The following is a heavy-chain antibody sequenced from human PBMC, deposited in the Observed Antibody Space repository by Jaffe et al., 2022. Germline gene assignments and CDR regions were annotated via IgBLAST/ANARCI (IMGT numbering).Heavy chain of an antibody. CDR2: IYYSGST. D-gene: IGHD4-17*01. CDR1: GGSISSSSYY. V-gene: IGHV4-39*01. Sequence: QLQLQESGPGLVKPSETLSLTCTVSGGSISSSSYYWGWIRQPPGKGLEWIGSIYYSGSTYYNPSLKSRVTISVDTSKNQFSLKLSSVTAADTAVYYCARHSGNNDYGDYGIWEVKDYWGQGTLVTVSS. CDR3: ARHSGNNDYGDYGIWEVKDY. J-gene: IGHJ4*02.